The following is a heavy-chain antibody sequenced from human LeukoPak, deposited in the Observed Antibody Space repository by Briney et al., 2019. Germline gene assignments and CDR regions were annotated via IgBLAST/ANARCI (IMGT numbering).Heavy chain of an antibody. Sequence: PSETLSLTCTVSGGSISSYYWNWIRQPPGKGLEWIGYIYYSGSTNYNPSLKSRVTISVDTSKNQFSLKLSSVTAADTAVYYCARDRDYDILTGYPRWFDPWGQGTLVTVSS. D-gene: IGHD3-9*01. CDR3: ARDRDYDILTGYPRWFDP. CDR2: IYYSGST. J-gene: IGHJ5*02. V-gene: IGHV4-59*01. CDR1: GGSISSYY.